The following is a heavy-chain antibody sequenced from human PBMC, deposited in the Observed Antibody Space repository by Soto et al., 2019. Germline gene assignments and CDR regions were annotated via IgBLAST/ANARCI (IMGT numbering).Heavy chain of an antibody. V-gene: IGHV1-18*01. Sequence: GASVKVSCKASGYTFTNYGISWVQQAPGQGLEWMGWISAYNHYTNYAQNLQGRVTMTTDTSTSTAYMELRSLRSDDTAVFYCARILGGSSSSWFDPWGQGTPVTVSS. CDR3: ARILGGSSSSWFDP. CDR2: ISAYNHYT. CDR1: GYTFTNYG. J-gene: IGHJ5*02. D-gene: IGHD6-6*01.